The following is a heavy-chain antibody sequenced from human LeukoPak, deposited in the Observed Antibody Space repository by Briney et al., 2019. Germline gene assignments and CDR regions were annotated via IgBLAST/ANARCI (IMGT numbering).Heavy chain of an antibody. D-gene: IGHD3-9*01. CDR3: ARGGLDLNYDILTGPYYFDY. J-gene: IGHJ4*02. Sequence: GGSLRLSCAASGFTFSIYGMHWVRQAPGKGLEWVAVIWYDGSNKYYADSVKGRFTISRDNSKNTLYLQMNSLRAEDTAVYYCARGGLDLNYDILTGPYYFDYWGQGTLVTVSS. CDR1: GFTFSIYG. V-gene: IGHV3-33*01. CDR2: IWYDGSNK.